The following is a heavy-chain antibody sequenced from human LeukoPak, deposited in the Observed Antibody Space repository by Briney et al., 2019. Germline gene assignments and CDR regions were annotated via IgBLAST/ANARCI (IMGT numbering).Heavy chain of an antibody. CDR3: ARDFSSSSTVYYYYMDV. J-gene: IGHJ6*03. CDR1: GGSISSYY. V-gene: IGHV4-59*12. CDR2: IYYSGST. D-gene: IGHD6-6*01. Sequence: SETLSLTCTVSGGSISSYYWSWIRQPPGKGLEWIGYIYYSGSTNYNPSLKSRVTISVDTSKNQFSLKLSSVTAADTAIHYCARDFSSSSTVYYYYMDVWGKGTTVTVSS.